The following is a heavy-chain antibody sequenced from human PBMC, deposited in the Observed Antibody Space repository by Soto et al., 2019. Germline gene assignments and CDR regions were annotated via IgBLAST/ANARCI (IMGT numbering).Heavy chain of an antibody. Sequence: TSETLSLTCTVSGGSISSGGYYWSWIRQHPGKGLEWIGYIYYSGSTYYNPSLKSRVTISVDTSKNQFSLKLSSVTAADTAVYYCARAGVYGGEDYYYYGMDVWGQGTTVTVSS. J-gene: IGHJ6*02. CDR3: ARAGVYGGEDYYYYGMDV. D-gene: IGHD2-21*01. V-gene: IGHV4-31*03. CDR2: IYYSGST. CDR1: GGSISSGGYY.